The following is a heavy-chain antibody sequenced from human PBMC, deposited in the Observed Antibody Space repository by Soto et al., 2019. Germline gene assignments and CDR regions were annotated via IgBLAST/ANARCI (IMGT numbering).Heavy chain of an antibody. V-gene: IGHV3-23*01. CDR2: ILVDGRT. Sequence: GGSLRLSCAASGFICSSYDVSWVRQAPGKGLEWVSTILVDGRTFYVDSVKGRFTISRDSSQNTVYLQMNSLTAGDTALYYCAKATATGGGAFDICGQGTMVTVSS. CDR3: AKATATGGGAFDI. CDR1: GFICSSYD. J-gene: IGHJ3*02. D-gene: IGHD2-8*02.